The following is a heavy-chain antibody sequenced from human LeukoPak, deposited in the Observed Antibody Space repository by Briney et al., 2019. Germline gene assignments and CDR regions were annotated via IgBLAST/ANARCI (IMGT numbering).Heavy chain of an antibody. D-gene: IGHD3-22*01. CDR3: ARENSVRGPYYYDSSGYSHMDV. CDR2: INHSGST. V-gene: IGHV4-34*01. CDR1: GGSFSGYY. J-gene: IGHJ6*03. Sequence: KASETLSLTCAVYGGSFSGYYWSWIRQPPGKGLEWIGEINHSGSTNYNPSLKSRVTISVDTSKNQFSLKLSSVTAADTAVYYCARENSVRGPYYYDSSGYSHMDVWGKGTTVTISS.